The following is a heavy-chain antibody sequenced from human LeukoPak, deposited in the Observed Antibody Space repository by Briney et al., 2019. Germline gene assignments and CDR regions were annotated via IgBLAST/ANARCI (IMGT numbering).Heavy chain of an antibody. J-gene: IGHJ4*02. Sequence: GGSLRLSCAASGFTFSSYAMHWVRQAPGKGLEWVAVISYDGSNKYYADSVKGRFTISRDNSKNTPFLQMNSLRAEDTAVYYCARDMRELHYFDYWGQGTLVTVSS. CDR3: ARDMRELHYFDY. CDR1: GFTFSSYA. V-gene: IGHV3-30-3*01. CDR2: ISYDGSNK. D-gene: IGHD1-26*01.